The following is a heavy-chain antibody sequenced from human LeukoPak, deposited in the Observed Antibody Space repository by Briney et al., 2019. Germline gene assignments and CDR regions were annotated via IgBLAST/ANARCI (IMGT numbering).Heavy chain of an antibody. Sequence: SVKVSCKASGGTFSSYAISWARQAPGQGLEWMGRIIPIFGTANYAQKFQGRVTLTADESTSTAYMELSSLRSEDTAVYYCARVVVVINAVWFDPWGQGTLVTVSS. CDR3: ARVVVVINAVWFDP. CDR2: IIPIFGTA. CDR1: GGTFSSYA. D-gene: IGHD3-22*01. V-gene: IGHV1-69*13. J-gene: IGHJ5*02.